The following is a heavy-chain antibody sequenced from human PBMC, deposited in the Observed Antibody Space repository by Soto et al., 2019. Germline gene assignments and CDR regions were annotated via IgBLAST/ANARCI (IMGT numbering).Heavy chain of an antibody. V-gene: IGHV4-31*03. J-gene: IGHJ4*02. CDR1: GGSISSGGYY. D-gene: IGHD5-18*01. CDR3: ARLVDTAMAMGAYYFDY. CDR2: IYYSGST. Sequence: SETLSLTCTVSGGSISSGGYYWSWIRQHPGKGLEWIGYIYYSGSTYYNPSLKSRVTISVDTSKNQFSLKLSSVTAADTAVYYCARLVDTAMAMGAYYFDYWGQGTLVTVSS.